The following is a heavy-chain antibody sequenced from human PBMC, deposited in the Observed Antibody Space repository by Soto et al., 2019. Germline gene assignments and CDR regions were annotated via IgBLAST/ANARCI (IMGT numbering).Heavy chain of an antibody. CDR3: VRPDIPSRSSGYQYPFDF. V-gene: IGHV5-51*01. CDR1: GYIFNIYW. Sequence: EVQLVQSGAEVKKPGESLRISCKSSGYIFNIYWIGWVRQMPGKDLEWMAGIYPGDSDTRYSPSFQGQVSISVDKSISTAYLRWSSLKASDTAIYDCVRPDIPSRSSGYQYPFDFWGQGTQVTVSS. D-gene: IGHD3-22*01. J-gene: IGHJ4*02. CDR2: IYPGDSDT.